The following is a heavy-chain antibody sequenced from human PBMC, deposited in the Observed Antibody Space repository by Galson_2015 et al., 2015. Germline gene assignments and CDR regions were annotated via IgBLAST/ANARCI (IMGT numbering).Heavy chain of an antibody. Sequence: SLRLSCAASGFTFRSYGMHWVRQAPGKGLEWVSVISYDGSGKYYADSMKGRFTISRDNYKNTLYLQMNSLRNEDTAVYYCARGTGSPDYGMDVWGQGTTVTVSS. CDR3: ARGTGSPDYGMDV. J-gene: IGHJ6*02. CDR2: ISYDGSGK. V-gene: IGHV3-30*03. CDR1: GFTFRSYG. D-gene: IGHD1/OR15-1a*01.